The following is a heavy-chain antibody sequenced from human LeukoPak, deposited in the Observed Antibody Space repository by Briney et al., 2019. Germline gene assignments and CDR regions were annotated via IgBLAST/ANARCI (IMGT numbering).Heavy chain of an antibody. J-gene: IGHJ4*02. D-gene: IGHD3-22*01. CDR2: INHSGST. CDR1: GGSLSGYY. Sequence: KPSETLSLTCAVYGGSLSGYYWSWIRQPPGKGLEWIGEINHSGSTNYNPSLKSRVTISLDTSKNQFSLKLSSVTAADTAVYYCASADSSGYYSVAYWGQGTLVTVSS. V-gene: IGHV4-34*01. CDR3: ASADSSGYYSVAY.